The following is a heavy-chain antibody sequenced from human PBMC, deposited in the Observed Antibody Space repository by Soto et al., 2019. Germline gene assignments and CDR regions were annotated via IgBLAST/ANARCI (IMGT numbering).Heavy chain of an antibody. D-gene: IGHD3-3*01. CDR3: ASVAMIPSGYYTIHY. V-gene: IGHV4-59*01. J-gene: IGHJ4*02. CDR2: IYYSGST. CDR1: GGSISNYY. Sequence: SETLSLTCTVSGGSISNYYWSWIRQPPGKGLEWIGYIYYSGSTNYNPSLKSRVTISVDTSKNQFSLKVTSVTAADTAVYYCASVAMIPSGYYTIHYSGQATLVTVSS.